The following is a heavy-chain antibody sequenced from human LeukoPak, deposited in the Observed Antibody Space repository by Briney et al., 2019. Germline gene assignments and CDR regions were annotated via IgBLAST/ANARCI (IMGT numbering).Heavy chain of an antibody. CDR1: GFTFSSSS. CDR2: ISSSSSTI. Sequence: GGSLRLSCAASGFTFSSSSMDWVRQAPGKGLEWISYISSSSSTIKYADSVKGRFTISRDNAKNSLYLQMNSLRAEDTAVYYCASLSYGGNSDYWGQGTLVTVSS. V-gene: IGHV3-48*01. J-gene: IGHJ4*02. CDR3: ASLSYGGNSDY. D-gene: IGHD4-23*01.